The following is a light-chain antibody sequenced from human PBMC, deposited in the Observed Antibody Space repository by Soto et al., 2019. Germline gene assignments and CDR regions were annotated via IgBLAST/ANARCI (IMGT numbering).Light chain of an antibody. Sequence: EVVLTQSPATLSLSPGERASLSCRASQSVNINLAWYQQKPGQAPRLLIYGASSRATGIPDRFSGSGSGTDFTLTISRLEPEDFAVYYCQQYGGSPITFGLGTRLEI. J-gene: IGKJ5*01. CDR2: GAS. CDR3: QQYGGSPIT. CDR1: QSVNIN. V-gene: IGKV3-20*01.